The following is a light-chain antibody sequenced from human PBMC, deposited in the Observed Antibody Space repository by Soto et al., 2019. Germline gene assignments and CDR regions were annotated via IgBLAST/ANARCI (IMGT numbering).Light chain of an antibody. CDR1: SSDVGSYNR. CDR3: SSYTSSSTPVV. J-gene: IGLJ2*01. CDR2: EVS. Sequence: QSALTQPPSVSWSPGQSVTISCTGTSSDVGSYNRVSRYQQPPGTAPKLMIYEVSNRPSGVPDRFSGSKSGNTASLTISGLQAEDEADYYCSSYTSSSTPVVFGGGTKLTIL. V-gene: IGLV2-18*02.